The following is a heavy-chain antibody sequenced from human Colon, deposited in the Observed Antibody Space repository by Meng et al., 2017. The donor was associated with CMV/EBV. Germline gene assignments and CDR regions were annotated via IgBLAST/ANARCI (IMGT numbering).Heavy chain of an antibody. CDR2: IHKSGIT. CDR3: AGGTYQAWEVLYF. J-gene: IGHJ4*02. D-gene: IGHD3-10*01. V-gene: IGHV4-34*01. CDR1: GGSLSNYY. Sequence: QVQLRVWGAGRLEASEPLSLTFVGSGGSLSNYYWSWIRQSPGKGLEWIGDIHKSGITNHNPSLKSRVTISIDTSKNQFSLKLGSVTAADTALYYCAGGTYQAWEVLYFWGQGTLVTVSS.